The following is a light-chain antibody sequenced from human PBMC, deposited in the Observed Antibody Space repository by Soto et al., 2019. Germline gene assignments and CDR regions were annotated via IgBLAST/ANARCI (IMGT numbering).Light chain of an antibody. CDR1: QSISTF. Sequence: DIQMTQSPSTLSASVGDRVTITCRASQSISTFLYWYQQKPQKAPKLLIYAASSLHTGVPSRFSGSGSGTDFTLTISSLQPEDFATYYCQQNYSPPPTFGQGTRLEIK. V-gene: IGKV1-39*01. CDR3: QQNYSPPPT. J-gene: IGKJ5*01. CDR2: AAS.